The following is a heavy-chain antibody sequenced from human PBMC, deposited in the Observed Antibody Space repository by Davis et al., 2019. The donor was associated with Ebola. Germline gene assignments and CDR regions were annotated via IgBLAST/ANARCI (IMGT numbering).Heavy chain of an antibody. Sequence: GGSLRLSCAVSGFTFSSYWMSWVRQAPGKGLEWVANIKQDGREIHYVDSVTGRFTISRDNSNNTLYLQMNNLRAEDTAKYYCVKGSGLYYYDSSGYSYYFDYWGQGTLVTVSS. V-gene: IGHV3-7*03. CDR2: IKQDGREI. CDR3: VKGSGLYYYDSSGYSYYFDY. J-gene: IGHJ4*02. D-gene: IGHD3-22*01. CDR1: GFTFSSYW.